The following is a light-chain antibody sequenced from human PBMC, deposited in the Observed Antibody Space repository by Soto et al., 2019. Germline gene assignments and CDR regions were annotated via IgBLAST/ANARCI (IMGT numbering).Light chain of an antibody. Sequence: DIQMTQSPSSLSASVGDRFTITCQASQDIGNFLNWYQQKPGKAPKLLIYDASNLKTGVPSRFSGSGSLTDFNFTIRSLQPEDIATDYCQQYYNLPPFAFGPGTKVDIK. CDR1: QDIGNF. CDR3: QQYYNLPPFA. V-gene: IGKV1-33*01. J-gene: IGKJ3*01. CDR2: DAS.